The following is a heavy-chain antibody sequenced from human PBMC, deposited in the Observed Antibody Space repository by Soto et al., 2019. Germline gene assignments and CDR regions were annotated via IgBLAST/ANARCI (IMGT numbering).Heavy chain of an antibody. Sequence: SVKVSCKASGGTFSSYAISWVRQAPGQGLEWMGGIIPIFGTANYAQKFQGRVTMTEDTSTDTAYMELSSLRSEDTAVYYCASGGSYGYYYYYGMDVWGQGTTVTVSS. CDR2: IIPIFGTA. J-gene: IGHJ6*02. CDR3: ASGGSYGYYYYYGMDV. D-gene: IGHD1-26*01. CDR1: GGTFSSYA. V-gene: IGHV1-69*06.